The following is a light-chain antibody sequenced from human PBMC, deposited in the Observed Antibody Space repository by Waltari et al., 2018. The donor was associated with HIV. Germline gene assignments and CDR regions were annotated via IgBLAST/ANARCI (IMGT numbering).Light chain of an antibody. CDR1: SSDISTYDF. Sequence: QSALTQPASVSGSPGQSITISCSGTSSDISTYDFVSWYQKHPAKAPKLLIYDVTARPSVVSRRCSGSKSGSTASLTISSIQADVEADYYCSSYTASNTVVFGPGTKLSVL. J-gene: IGLJ2*01. CDR2: DVT. CDR3: SSYTASNTVV. V-gene: IGLV2-14*03.